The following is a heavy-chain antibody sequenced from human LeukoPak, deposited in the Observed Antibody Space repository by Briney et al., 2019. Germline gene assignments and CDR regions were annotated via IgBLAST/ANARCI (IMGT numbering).Heavy chain of an antibody. D-gene: IGHD6-13*01. J-gene: IGHJ4*02. V-gene: IGHV4-59*12. CDR2: IYYSGST. Sequence: SETLSLTCTVSGGSTSSYYWSWIPQPPGKVLEWIGYIYYSGSTNYNPSLKSRVTISVDTSKNQFSLKLSSVTAADTAVYYCAREVAAAGASDYWGQGTLVTVSS. CDR1: GGSTSSYY. CDR3: AREVAAAGASDY.